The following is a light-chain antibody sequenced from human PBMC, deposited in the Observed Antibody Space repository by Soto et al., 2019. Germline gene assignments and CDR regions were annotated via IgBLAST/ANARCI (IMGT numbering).Light chain of an antibody. CDR1: QSVKTN. J-gene: IGKJ5*01. Sequence: EIVMTQSPATLSVSPGERATLSCRASQSVKTNLAWYQQKPGQAPRLLIYGASTRATGISARFSGSGSGTDFTLTISSLEPEDFAVYYCQQRSNWPPITFGQGTRLEIK. CDR3: QQRSNWPPIT. V-gene: IGKV3-15*01. CDR2: GAS.